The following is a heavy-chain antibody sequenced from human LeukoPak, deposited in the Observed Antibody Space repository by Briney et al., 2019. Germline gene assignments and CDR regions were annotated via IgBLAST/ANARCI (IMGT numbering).Heavy chain of an antibody. D-gene: IGHD4/OR15-4a*01. CDR3: ATVYRPGTIYYGMDV. V-gene: IGHV3-53*04. Sequence: GGSLRLSCAASGFTVSSNYMSWVRQAPGKGLEWVSVIYSGGSTYYADSAKGRFTISRHNSKNTLYLQMNSLRPEDTAVYYCATVYRPGTIYYGMDVWGQGTTVTVSS. J-gene: IGHJ6*02. CDR1: GFTVSSNY. CDR2: IYSGGST.